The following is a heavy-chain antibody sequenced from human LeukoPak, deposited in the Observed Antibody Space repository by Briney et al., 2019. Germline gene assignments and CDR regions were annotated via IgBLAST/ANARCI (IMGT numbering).Heavy chain of an antibody. CDR1: GFTFSSYW. CDR3: AGDPVRGVTPIDY. V-gene: IGHV3-74*01. CDR2: INSDGSST. J-gene: IGHJ4*02. Sequence: PGGSLRLSCAASGFTFSSYWMHWVRQAPGKGLVWVSRINSDGSSTSYADSVKGRFTISRDNAKNTLYLQMNSLRAEDTAVYYCAGDPVRGVTPIDYWGQGTLVTVSS. D-gene: IGHD3-10*02.